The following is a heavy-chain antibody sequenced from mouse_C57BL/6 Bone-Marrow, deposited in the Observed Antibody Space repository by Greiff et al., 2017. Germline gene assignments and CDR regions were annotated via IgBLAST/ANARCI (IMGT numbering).Heavy chain of an antibody. CDR3: ARFYEYDVFDY. D-gene: IGHD2-4*01. J-gene: IGHJ2*01. V-gene: IGHV7-3*01. CDR2: IRNKANGYTT. CDR1: GFTFTDYY. Sequence: EVKAEESGGGLVQPGGSLSLSCAASGFTFTDYYMSWVRQPPGKALEWLGFIRNKANGYTTEYSASVKGRFTISRDNSQSILYLQMNALRAEDSATYYCARFYEYDVFDYWGQGTTLTVSS.